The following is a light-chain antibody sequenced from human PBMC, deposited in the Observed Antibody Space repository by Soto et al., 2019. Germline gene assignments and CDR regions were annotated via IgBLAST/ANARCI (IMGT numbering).Light chain of an antibody. V-gene: IGKV3-11*01. CDR2: DAS. J-gene: IGKJ5*01. CDR1: QSVSSY. Sequence: EIVLTQSPATLSLSPGERATLSCRASQSVSSYLAWHQQKPGQAPRLLIYDASNRATGIPARFSGSGSGTDFTRTISRLEPEDFAVYYCQQRSSWPITFGQGTRLEIK. CDR3: QQRSSWPIT.